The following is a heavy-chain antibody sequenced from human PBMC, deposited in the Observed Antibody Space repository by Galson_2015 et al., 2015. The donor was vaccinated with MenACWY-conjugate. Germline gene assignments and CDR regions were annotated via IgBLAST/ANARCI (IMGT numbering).Heavy chain of an antibody. Sequence: SLRLSCAASGFTFSSYAMSWVRQAPGKGLEWVSAISGSGGSTYYAESVKGRFTISRDNSKNTLYLQMNSLRDEDTAVYYCASFPFGELLSNFFDYCGQSALVTGSS. V-gene: IGHV3-23*01. CDR1: GFTFSSYA. J-gene: IGHJ4*02. CDR3: ASFPFGELLSNFFDY. D-gene: IGHD3-10*01. CDR2: ISGSGGST.